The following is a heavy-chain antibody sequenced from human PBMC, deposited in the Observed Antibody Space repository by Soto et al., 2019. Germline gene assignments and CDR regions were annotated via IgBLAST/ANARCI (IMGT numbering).Heavy chain of an antibody. J-gene: IGHJ6*03. CDR1: GGSISSYY. D-gene: IGHD6-13*01. V-gene: IGHV4-59*01. Sequence: QVQLQESGPGLVKPSETLSLTCTVSGGSISSYYWSWIRQPPGKGLEWIGYIYYSGSTNYNPSLKSRVTISLDPSKNQFSLKLSSVTAADTAVYYCARDAAAGTDFDYYYYMDVWGKGTTVTVSS. CDR2: IYYSGST. CDR3: ARDAAAGTDFDYYYYMDV.